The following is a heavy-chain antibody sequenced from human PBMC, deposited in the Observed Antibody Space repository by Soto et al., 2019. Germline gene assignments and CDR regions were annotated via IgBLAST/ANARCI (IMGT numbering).Heavy chain of an antibody. J-gene: IGHJ6*03. CDR1: GYTFTSYG. Sequence: ASVKVSCKASGYTFTSYGISWVRQAPGQGLEWMGWISAYNGNTNYAQKLQGRVTMTTDTSTSTAYMELRSLRSDDTAVYYCARDRDGSGSYRYYYYMDVWGKGTTVTVSS. D-gene: IGHD3-10*01. V-gene: IGHV1-18*01. CDR3: ARDRDGSGSYRYYYYMDV. CDR2: ISAYNGNT.